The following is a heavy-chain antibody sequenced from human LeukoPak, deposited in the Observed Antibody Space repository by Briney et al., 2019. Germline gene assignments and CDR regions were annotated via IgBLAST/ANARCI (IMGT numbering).Heavy chain of an antibody. J-gene: IGHJ3*02. CDR3: ASLAVAGDAFDI. Sequence: ASVKVSCKASGYTFTSYDINWVRQATGQGLEWMGWMNPNSGNTGYAQKFQGRVTMTRDTSISTAYMELSRLRSDDTAVYYCASLAVAGDAFDIWGQGTMVTVSS. CDR2: MNPNSGNT. D-gene: IGHD6-19*01. V-gene: IGHV1-8*01. CDR1: GYTFTSYD.